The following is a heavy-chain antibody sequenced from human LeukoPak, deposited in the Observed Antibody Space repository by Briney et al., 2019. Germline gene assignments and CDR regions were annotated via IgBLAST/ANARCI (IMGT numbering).Heavy chain of an antibody. CDR1: GGSISSYY. Sequence: NSSETLSLTCTVSGGSISSYYCSWIRQPPRKGLEWIGYIYYSGSTNYNPSLKSRVTISVDTSKNQFSLKLSSVTAADTAVYYCARGPTVTTIDYWGQGTLVTVSS. J-gene: IGHJ4*02. V-gene: IGHV4-59*01. CDR3: ARGPTVTTIDY. D-gene: IGHD4-17*01. CDR2: IYYSGST.